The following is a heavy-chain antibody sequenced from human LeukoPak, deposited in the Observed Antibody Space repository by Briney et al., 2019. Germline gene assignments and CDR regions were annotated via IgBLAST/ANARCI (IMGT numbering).Heavy chain of an antibody. CDR1: GYTFTGYY. D-gene: IGHD3-10*01. CDR3: ARGFMVRGVHIDY. J-gene: IGHJ4*02. CDR2: INPNSGGT. V-gene: IGHV1-2*06. Sequence: ASVTVSCQASGYTFTGYYMHWVRQAPGQGLEWVGRINPNSGGTNYAQKFQGRVTMTRDTSISTAYMEMSRLRSDDTAVYYCARGFMVRGVHIDYWGQGTLVTVSS.